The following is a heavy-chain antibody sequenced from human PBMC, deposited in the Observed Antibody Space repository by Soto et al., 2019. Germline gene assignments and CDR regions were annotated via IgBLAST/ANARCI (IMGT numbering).Heavy chain of an antibody. CDR3: ARGGLWFGELSYYYYGMDV. Sequence: QVQLVQSGAEVKKPGASVKVSCKASGYTFTSYAMHWVRQAPGQRLEWMGWINAGNGNTKYSQKFQGRVTITRDTSASTAYMGLSSLRSEDTAVYYCARGGLWFGELSYYYYGMDVWGQGTTVTVSS. V-gene: IGHV1-3*01. J-gene: IGHJ6*02. CDR2: INAGNGNT. D-gene: IGHD3-10*01. CDR1: GYTFTSYA.